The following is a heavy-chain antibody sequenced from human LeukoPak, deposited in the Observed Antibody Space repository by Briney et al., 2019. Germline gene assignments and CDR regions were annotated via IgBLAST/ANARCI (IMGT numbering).Heavy chain of an antibody. CDR3: ARRPSAFDI. CDR2: ISPSSTNI. V-gene: IGHV3-21*04. CDR1: GFTFSAHT. J-gene: IGHJ3*02. Sequence: GGSLRLSCAASGFTFSAHTMSWVRQAPGKGLEWVSSISPSSTNIFQPASMKGRFTISRDNAKNSLYLQMNSLRAEDTAVYYCARRPSAFDIWGQGTMVTVSS.